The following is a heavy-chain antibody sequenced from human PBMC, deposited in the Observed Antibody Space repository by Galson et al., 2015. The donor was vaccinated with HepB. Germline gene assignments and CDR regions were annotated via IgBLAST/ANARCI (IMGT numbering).Heavy chain of an antibody. CDR3: ARALDFGSPRPHWFDY. CDR1: GYTFTSYG. CDR2: ISAYNGNT. V-gene: IGHV1-18*01. Sequence: SVKVSCKASGYTFTSYGISWVRQAPGQGLEWMGWISAYNGNTNYAQKLQGRVTMTTDTSTSTAYMELRSLRSDDTAVYYCARALDFGSPRPHWFDYWGQGTLVTVSS. J-gene: IGHJ4*02. D-gene: IGHD1-26*01.